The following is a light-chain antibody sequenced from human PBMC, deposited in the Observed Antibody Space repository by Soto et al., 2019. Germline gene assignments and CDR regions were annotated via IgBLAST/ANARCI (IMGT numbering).Light chain of an antibody. V-gene: IGLV2-23*01. CDR3: CSYEGSKVV. CDR2: EGS. CDR1: SSDIGSYNL. Sequence: QSALTQPASVSGSPGQAITISCTGTSSDIGSYNLVSWYQRHPGKAPKLIIYEGSKRPSGVSTRFAGSKSGNTGSLTISGLQADEEADYFCCSYEGSKVVVGSGTKLTVL. J-gene: IGLJ1*01.